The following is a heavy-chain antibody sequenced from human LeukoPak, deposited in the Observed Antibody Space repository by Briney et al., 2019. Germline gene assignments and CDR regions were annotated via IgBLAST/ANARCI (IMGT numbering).Heavy chain of an antibody. D-gene: IGHD3-10*01. V-gene: IGHV3-66*02. Sequence: GGSLRLSCAASGFTVSSNYMSWVRQAPGKGLEWVSVIYSGGSTYYADSVKGRFAISRDNSKNTLYLQMNSLRAEDTAVYYCASYYGSGSYSTYYYYYMHVWGKGTTVTVSS. J-gene: IGHJ6*03. CDR1: GFTVSSNY. CDR2: IYSGGST. CDR3: ASYYGSGSYSTYYYYYMHV.